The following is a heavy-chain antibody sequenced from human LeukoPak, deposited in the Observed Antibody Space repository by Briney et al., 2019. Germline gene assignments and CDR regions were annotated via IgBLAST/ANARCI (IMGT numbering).Heavy chain of an antibody. D-gene: IGHD2-21*02. Sequence: GGSLRLSCAGSGFIFSNYWMHWVRQAPGKGLVWVSRIKTDGSTTYYADSVKGRFTVSRDNSKNTLYLQMNSLTAEDTAVYYCARVVSWGDWLGWFDPWGQGTLVTVSS. V-gene: IGHV3-74*01. CDR1: GFIFSNYW. CDR2: IKTDGSTT. J-gene: IGHJ5*02. CDR3: ARVVSWGDWLGWFDP.